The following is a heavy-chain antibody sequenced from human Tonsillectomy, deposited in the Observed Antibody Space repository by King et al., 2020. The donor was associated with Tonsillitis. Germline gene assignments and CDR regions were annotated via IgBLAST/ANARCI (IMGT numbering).Heavy chain of an antibody. V-gene: IGHV1-2*02. D-gene: IGHD6-13*01. CDR1: GYTFTAYY. CDR3: ARGPWVYDSSSVAF. J-gene: IGHJ4*02. CDR2: INPNSGGA. Sequence: VQLVESGAEVKKPGASVKVSCKASGYTFTAYYMYWVRQAPGQGLEWVGWINPNSGGANYAQKFQGRATMTRETSISTAYMELSRLRSDDTAVYYCARGPWVYDSSSVAFWGQGTLVTVSS.